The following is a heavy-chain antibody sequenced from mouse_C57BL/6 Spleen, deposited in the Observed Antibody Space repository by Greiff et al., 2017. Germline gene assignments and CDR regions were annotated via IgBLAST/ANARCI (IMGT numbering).Heavy chain of an antibody. CDR2: INPNNGGT. CDR3: ARREGWFAY. V-gene: IGHV1-26*01. Sequence: VQLQQSGPELVQPGASVKISCKASGYTFTDYYMNWVQQSHGKSLEWIGDINPNNGGTSYNQKFKGKATLTVDKSSSTDYMELRSLTSEDSARYYCARREGWFAYWGQETLVTDSA. J-gene: IGHJ3*01. CDR1: GYTFTDYY.